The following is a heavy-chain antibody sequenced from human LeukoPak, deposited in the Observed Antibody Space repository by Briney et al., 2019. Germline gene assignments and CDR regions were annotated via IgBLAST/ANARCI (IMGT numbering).Heavy chain of an antibody. V-gene: IGHV4-59*01. CDR2: IYYSGST. Sequence: SETLSLTCTVSGGSISSYYWSWIRQPPGKGLEWIGYIYYSGSTNYNPSLKSRVTISVDTSKNQFSLKLSSVTAADTAVYYCARADLTGRDYWGQGTLATVSS. CDR1: GGSISSYY. CDR3: ARADLTGRDY. D-gene: IGHD3-9*01. J-gene: IGHJ4*02.